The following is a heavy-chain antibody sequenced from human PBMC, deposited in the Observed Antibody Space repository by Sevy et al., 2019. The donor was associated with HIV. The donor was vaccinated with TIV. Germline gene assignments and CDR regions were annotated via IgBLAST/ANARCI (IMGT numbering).Heavy chain of an antibody. J-gene: IGHJ4*02. CDR3: ARSDDSSGYSDH. CDR2: IIPIFGTA. CDR1: GGTFSSYA. Sequence: ASVKVSCKASGGTFSSYAISWVRQAPGQGLEWMGGIIPIFGTANYAQKFQGRVTITADESTSTAYMELSSLRSEDTAVYYCARSDDSSGYSDHWGQGTLVTVSS. V-gene: IGHV1-69*13. D-gene: IGHD3-22*01.